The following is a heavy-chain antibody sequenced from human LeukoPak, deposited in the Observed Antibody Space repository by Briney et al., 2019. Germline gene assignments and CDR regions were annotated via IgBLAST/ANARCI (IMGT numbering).Heavy chain of an antibody. CDR2: IHTSGSA. CDR1: GSSFNSYY. CDR3: ARDIVYLIDEDYG. D-gene: IGHD4-17*01. V-gene: IGHV4-4*07. Sequence: SETLSLTCTVSGSSFNSYYWSWIRHPAGKGLEWIGLIHTSGSADYRPSLQSRVTISGDMSKKEFSLKLTSVTAADTAVYYCARDIVYLIDEDYGWGQGTLVTVSS. J-gene: IGHJ4*02.